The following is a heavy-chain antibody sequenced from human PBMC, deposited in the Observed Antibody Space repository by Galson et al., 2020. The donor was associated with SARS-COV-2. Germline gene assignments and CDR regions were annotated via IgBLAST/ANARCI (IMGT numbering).Heavy chain of an antibody. CDR1: GFTFSSYA. J-gene: IGHJ4*02. Sequence: RGSLRLSCAASGFTFSSYAMHRVRQTPGKGLEPVAGISYDGNKKYYADSVKDRFTISRDNSKNTLYPQMNSLRDEDTAVYYCARDLRRYDILTGYEYWGQGTLVTVSS. CDR3: ARDLRRYDILTGYEY. D-gene: IGHD3-9*01. V-gene: IGHV3-30-3*01. CDR2: ISYDGNKK.